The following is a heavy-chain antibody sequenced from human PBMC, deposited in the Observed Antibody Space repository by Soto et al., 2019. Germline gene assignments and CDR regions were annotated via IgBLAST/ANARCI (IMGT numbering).Heavy chain of an antibody. V-gene: IGHV1-69*01. J-gene: IGHJ5*02. D-gene: IGHD1-26*01. Sequence: HVQLVQSGAEVKKHGSSVKVSCKSAGGTFSIYAISWVRQAPGQGLEWMGGIIPIFGTANHAQKFQGRVTITEDEATSTASMELSSLRSEDTAVYYCAREGGATLTWFDPWGQGTLVTVSS. CDR3: AREGGATLTWFDP. CDR2: IIPIFGTA. CDR1: GGTFSIYA.